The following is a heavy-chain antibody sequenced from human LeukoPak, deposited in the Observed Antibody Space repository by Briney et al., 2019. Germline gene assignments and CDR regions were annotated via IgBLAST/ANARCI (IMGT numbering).Heavy chain of an antibody. CDR3: ARARGYSVAAFDI. CDR2: INHSGSS. J-gene: IGHJ3*02. Sequence: SETLSLTCAVYGGSFSGYYWSWIRQSPGKGLEWIGEINHSGSSNYNPSLKSRVTISVDTSKNQFSLKLSSVTAADTAVYYCARARGYSVAAFDIWGQGTMVTVSS. CDR1: GGSFSGYY. V-gene: IGHV4-34*01. D-gene: IGHD1-1*01.